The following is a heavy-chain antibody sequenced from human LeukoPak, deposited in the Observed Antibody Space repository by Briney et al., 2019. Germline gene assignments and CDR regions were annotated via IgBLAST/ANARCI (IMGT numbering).Heavy chain of an antibody. CDR2: ISGSGFST. Sequence: GGSLRLSCAASGFTFSSYGMSWVRQAPGKGLEWVSAISGSGFSTYYADSVKGRFAISRDNAKNSLYLQMNSLRAEDTAVYYCASSFSSSNYWGQGTLVTVSS. J-gene: IGHJ4*02. CDR3: ASSFSSSNY. CDR1: GFTFSSYG. D-gene: IGHD6-6*01. V-gene: IGHV3-23*01.